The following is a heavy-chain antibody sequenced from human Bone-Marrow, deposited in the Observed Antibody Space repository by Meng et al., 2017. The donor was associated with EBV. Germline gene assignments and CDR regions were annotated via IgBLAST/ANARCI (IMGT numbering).Heavy chain of an antibody. CDR1: GGSIHTRNY. D-gene: IGHD2-15*01. Sequence: QEYVQESGPGQGTPSGTLALTCAVSGGSIHTRNYWSWARQPTGKGLEWIGEIYHSGSTSYNPSLKSRVTILVDKSKNQFSLKLTSVNAADTAVYYCTRTSCSGDNCYALDTWGQGTLVTVSS. J-gene: IGHJ5*02. CDR3: TRTSCSGDNCYALDT. V-gene: IGHV4-4*02. CDR2: IYHSGST.